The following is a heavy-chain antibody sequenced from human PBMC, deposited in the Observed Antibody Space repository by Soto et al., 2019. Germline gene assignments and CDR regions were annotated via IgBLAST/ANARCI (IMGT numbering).Heavy chain of an antibody. CDR3: ARSRGGYFDS. J-gene: IGHJ4*02. CDR1: GGSISGYY. Sequence: SETLSLTCAVSGGSISGYYWSWIRQPPGKRLEWIGYINYGGSTNYNPSLKSRVTISVDTSKNQFSLKLSSVTAADTAVYYCARSRGGYFDSWGQGTLVTVSS. V-gene: IGHV4-59*01. D-gene: IGHD3-16*01. CDR2: INYGGST.